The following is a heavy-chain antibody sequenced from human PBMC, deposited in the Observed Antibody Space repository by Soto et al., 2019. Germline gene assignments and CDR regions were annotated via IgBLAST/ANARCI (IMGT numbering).Heavy chain of an antibody. CDR3: AKRIHDD. CDR2: ISGSGGTT. Sequence: GGSLRLSCAASGFTFSNYGMSWVRQAPGRGLEWVSAISGSGGTTYYADSVKGRFTISRDQSKNTLYLQMNSLRADDTAIYYCAKRIHDDWGLGTLVTVSS. D-gene: IGHD2-15*01. CDR1: GFTFSNYG. J-gene: IGHJ4*02. V-gene: IGHV3-23*01.